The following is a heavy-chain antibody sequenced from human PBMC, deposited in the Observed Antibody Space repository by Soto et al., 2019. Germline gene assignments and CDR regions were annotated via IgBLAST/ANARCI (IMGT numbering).Heavy chain of an antibody. Sequence: GGSLRLSCAASGFTVSSNYMSWVRQAPGKELEWVSVIYSGGSTYYADSVKGRFTISRDNSKNTLYLQMNSLRAEDTAVYYCARGPPDPLRFWSGPSNPYYYYYMDVWGKGTTVTVSS. CDR3: ARGPPDPLRFWSGPSNPYYYYYMDV. CDR2: IYSGGST. V-gene: IGHV3-66*01. J-gene: IGHJ6*03. CDR1: GFTVSSNY. D-gene: IGHD3-3*01.